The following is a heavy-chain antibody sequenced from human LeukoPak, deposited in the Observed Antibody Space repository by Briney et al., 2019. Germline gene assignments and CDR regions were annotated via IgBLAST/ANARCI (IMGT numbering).Heavy chain of an antibody. V-gene: IGHV3-48*01. D-gene: IGHD3-10*01. CDR1: GFTFRSYN. Sequence: GGSLRLSCAASGFTFRSYNMNWVRQAPGKGLEWVSYISSSSSTRYYADSVKGRFTISRGNAKNSLYLQMYSLRAEDTAVYYCARDRFGVLAFDIWGQGTMITVSS. CDR3: ARDRFGVLAFDI. J-gene: IGHJ3*02. CDR2: ISSSSSTR.